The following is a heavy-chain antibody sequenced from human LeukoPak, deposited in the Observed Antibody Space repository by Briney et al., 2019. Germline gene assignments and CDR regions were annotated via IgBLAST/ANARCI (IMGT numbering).Heavy chain of an antibody. CDR2: IYYSGST. CDR1: GGSISSYY. J-gene: IGHJ4*02. V-gene: IGHV4-59*12. Sequence: PSETLSLTCTVSGGSISSYYWSWIRQPPGKGLEWIGYIYYSGSTNYNPALKSRVTISVDTSKNQFSLKLSSVTAADTAVYYCARLLAYCGGDCRGDYWGQGTLVTVSS. D-gene: IGHD2-21*02. CDR3: ARLLAYCGGDCRGDY.